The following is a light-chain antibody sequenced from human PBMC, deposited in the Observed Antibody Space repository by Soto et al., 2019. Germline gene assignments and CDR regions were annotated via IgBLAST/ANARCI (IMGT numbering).Light chain of an antibody. V-gene: IGLV1-47*01. Sequence: QSALTQPPSASATPGQRVTISCSGSSSNIGSDFVFWYQQLPGTAPKLLIYRNNQRPSGVPDRFSGSKSGTSASLAISGLRSEDEAEYYCAAWDHSLSGWMIGGGTKLTVL. J-gene: IGLJ3*02. CDR1: SSNIGSDF. CDR2: RNN. CDR3: AAWDHSLSGWM.